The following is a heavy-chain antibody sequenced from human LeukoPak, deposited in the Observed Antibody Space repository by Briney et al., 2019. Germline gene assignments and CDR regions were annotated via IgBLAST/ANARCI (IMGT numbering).Heavy chain of an antibody. J-gene: IGHJ4*02. V-gene: IGHV3-30-3*01. CDR1: GFTFSSYA. CDR3: ARGASYCSGGSCYDY. CDR2: ISYDGSKK. D-gene: IGHD2-15*01. Sequence: GGSLRLSCAASGFTFSSYAMDWIRQAPGKGLEWVAVISYDGSKKYYADSVGGRFTISRDNSKNTVYLQMNSLRGDDTAVYYCARGASYCSGGSCYDYWGQGTLVTVSS.